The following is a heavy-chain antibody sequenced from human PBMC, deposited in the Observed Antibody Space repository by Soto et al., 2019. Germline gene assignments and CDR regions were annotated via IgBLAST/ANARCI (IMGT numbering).Heavy chain of an antibody. CDR3: ARGRGYCSRTSCYFYEYSYYGMDV. D-gene: IGHD2-2*01. CDR2: IIPMFGTA. CDR1: GGIFSSYA. V-gene: IGHV1-69*13. Sequence: GASVKVSCKAFGGIFSSYAISWVRQAPGQGLEWLGGIIPMFGTANFAQKFQGRVAITADEPTTTAYMELSSLRSEATAVYFCARGRGYCSRTSCYFYEYSYYGMDVWGKGPTLTVPQ. J-gene: IGHJ6*04.